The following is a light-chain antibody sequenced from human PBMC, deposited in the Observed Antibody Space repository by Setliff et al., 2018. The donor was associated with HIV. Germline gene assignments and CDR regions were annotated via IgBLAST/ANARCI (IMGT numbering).Light chain of an antibody. J-gene: IGLJ1*01. CDR1: SSDVGGYNY. Sequence: QSALTQPASVSGSPGQSITISCTGTSSDVGGYNYVSWYQQHPGKAPKLMIYEVSNRPSGVSNRFSGSKSGNTASLTISGLQAEDEADYYCSSYTSTTLDVFGTGTKGTVL. CDR3: SSYTSTTLDV. V-gene: IGLV2-14*01. CDR2: EVS.